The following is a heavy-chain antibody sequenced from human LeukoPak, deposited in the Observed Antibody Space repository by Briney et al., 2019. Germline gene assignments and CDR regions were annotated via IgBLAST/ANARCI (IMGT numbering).Heavy chain of an antibody. CDR2: IYYSGST. D-gene: IGHD2-2*01. J-gene: IGHJ4*02. V-gene: IGHV4-61*01. CDR3: ASVHPSAAIGS. CDR1: GGSVSSGSYY. Sequence: SETLSLTCTVSGGSVSSGSYYWSWIRQPPGKGLEWIGYIYYSGSTNYNPSLKSRVTISVDTSKNQFSLKLSSVTAADTAVYYCASVHPSAAIGSRGQGTLVTVSS.